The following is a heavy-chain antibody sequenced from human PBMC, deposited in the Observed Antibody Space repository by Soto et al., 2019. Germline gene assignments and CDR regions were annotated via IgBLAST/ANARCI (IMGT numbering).Heavy chain of an antibody. J-gene: IGHJ3*02. D-gene: IGHD3-22*01. Sequence: LVESGGGVVQPGRSLRLSCEASGFTFRSYAMHWVRQARGKGPEWVAVVSHDGTSQYHADSVKGRFFISRDNSRNRLYLQMNTLRVEDTAVYYCARPPLGISMKLVAFEIWAQGTAVTVSS. CDR1: GFTFRSYA. V-gene: IGHV3-30-3*01. CDR3: ARPPLGISMKLVAFEI. CDR2: VSHDGTSQ.